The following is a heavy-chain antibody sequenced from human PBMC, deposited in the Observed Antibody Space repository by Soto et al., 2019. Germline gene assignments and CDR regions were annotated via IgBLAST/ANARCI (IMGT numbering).Heavy chain of an antibody. J-gene: IGHJ4*02. CDR2: INSNGGST. CDR1: GFTFSRYA. V-gene: IGHV3-64*01. D-gene: IGHD3-10*01. Sequence: EVQLVESGGGLVQPGGSLRLSCAASGFTFSRYAMYWVRQAPGKGLEYVSAINSNGGSTYYANSVKGRFTISRDNSKNTLYLQMGSLRAEDMAVYYCARSGDNGYYFDYWGQGTLVTVSS. CDR3: ARSGDNGYYFDY.